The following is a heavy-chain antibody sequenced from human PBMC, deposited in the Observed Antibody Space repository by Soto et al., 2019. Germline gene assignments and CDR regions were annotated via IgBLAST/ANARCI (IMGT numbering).Heavy chain of an antibody. CDR2: IIPVFGTT. V-gene: IGHV1-69*01. CDR3: AKGDTGEADTNGPVDL. Sequence: QAKVVQSGPEVAKPGSSVKVSCKASEDIFGSSGFSWVRQAPGLGLEWMGGIIPVFGTTEYAEKLRGRVTISADDDKRTVYMELDSLTSAATAVYYCAKGDTGEADTNGPVDLWGQGTLVTVSS. D-gene: IGHD3-10*01. J-gene: IGHJ4*02. CDR1: EDIFGSSG.